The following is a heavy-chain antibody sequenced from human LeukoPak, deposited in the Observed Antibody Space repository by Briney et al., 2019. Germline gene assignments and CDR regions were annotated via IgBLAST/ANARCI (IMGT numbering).Heavy chain of an antibody. D-gene: IGHD3-16*01. V-gene: IGHV3-21*04. Sequence: GGSLRLSCAASGFTFNTYTINWVRQAPGKGLEWVSSISSSSSYIYYSDSVKGRFTISRDNAKNSLYLQMNSLRGEDTAVYYCAKSGGVRFDPWGQGTLVTVSS. J-gene: IGHJ5*02. CDR2: ISSSSSYI. CDR3: AKSGGVRFDP. CDR1: GFTFNTYT.